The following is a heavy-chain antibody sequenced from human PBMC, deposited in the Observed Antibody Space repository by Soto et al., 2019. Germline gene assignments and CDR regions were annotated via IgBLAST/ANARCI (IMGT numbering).Heavy chain of an antibody. D-gene: IGHD3-10*01. Sequence: QVQLQESGPGLLMPSETLSLTCTASGVSFTTYYWSWFRQPPGKGLEWIGHIFRDGSTIYGPSLRSRATLSIDTSRNQFSLMLTSVTAADTAVYHCARGRGWFDPWGQGFLVTVSS. CDR3: ARGRGWFDP. CDR1: GVSFTTYY. CDR2: IFRDGST. J-gene: IGHJ5*02. V-gene: IGHV4-59*01.